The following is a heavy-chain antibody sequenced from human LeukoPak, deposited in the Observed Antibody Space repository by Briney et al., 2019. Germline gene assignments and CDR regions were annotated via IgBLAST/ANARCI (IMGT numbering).Heavy chain of an antibody. J-gene: IGHJ4*02. CDR1: GGSISSSSYY. CDR2: IYYSGST. D-gene: IGHD2-15*01. CDR3: ARQVSGGSCYCLDY. V-gene: IGHV4-39*01. Sequence: PSETLSLTCTVSGGSISSSSYYWGWIRQPPGKGLEWIGSIYYSGSTYYNPSLKSRVTISVDTSKNQFSLKLSSVTAADTAVYYCARQVSGGSCYCLDYWGQGTLVTVSS.